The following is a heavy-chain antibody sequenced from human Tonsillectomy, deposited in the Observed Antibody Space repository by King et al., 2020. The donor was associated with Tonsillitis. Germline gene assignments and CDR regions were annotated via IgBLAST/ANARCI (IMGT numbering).Heavy chain of an antibody. V-gene: IGHV4-34*01. Sequence: VQLQQWGAGLLKPSETLSLTCAVFGGSFSGYYWSWIRQPPGKGLGWIGEINHSGSTNYNPSLKSRVTISVDTSKKQFSLKLSSVTAADTAVYYCARGHMYYDFWSGYPRWFDPWGQGTLVTVSS. J-gene: IGHJ5*02. CDR3: ARGHMYYDFWSGYPRWFDP. D-gene: IGHD3-3*01. CDR2: INHSGST. CDR1: GGSFSGYY.